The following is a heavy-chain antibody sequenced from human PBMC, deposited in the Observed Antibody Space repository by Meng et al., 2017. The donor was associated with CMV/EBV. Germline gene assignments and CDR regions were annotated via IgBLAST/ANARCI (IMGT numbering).Heavy chain of an antibody. CDR3: ARSRIQLWLHHYYYGMDV. J-gene: IGHJ6*02. V-gene: IGHV1-2*02. D-gene: IGHD5-18*01. CDR1: GYTFTGYY. CDR2: INPNSGGT. Sequence: ASVKVSCKASGYTFTGYYVHWVRQAPGQGLEWMGWINPNSGGTNYAQKFQGRVTMTRDTSISTAYMELSRLRSDDTAVYYCARSRIQLWLHHYYYGMDVWGQGTTVTVSS.